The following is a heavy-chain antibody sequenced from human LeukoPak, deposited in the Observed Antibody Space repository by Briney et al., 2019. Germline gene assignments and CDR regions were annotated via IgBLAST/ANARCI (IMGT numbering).Heavy chain of an antibody. D-gene: IGHD4-11*01. J-gene: IGHJ4*02. CDR3: ARDQVTRPFDY. V-gene: IGHV4-4*07. CDR1: GGSTSSYY. CDR2: IYTSGST. Sequence: PSGTLSLTCTVSGGSTSSYYWSWVRQPAGKGVEWVGRIYTSGSTNYNPSLKSRVTISVDTSKNQFSLKLSSVTAADTAVYYCARDQVTRPFDYWGQGTLVTVSS.